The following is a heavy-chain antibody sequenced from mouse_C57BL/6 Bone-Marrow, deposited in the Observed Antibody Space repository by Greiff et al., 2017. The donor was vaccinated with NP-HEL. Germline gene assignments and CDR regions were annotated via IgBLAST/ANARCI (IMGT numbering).Heavy chain of an antibody. V-gene: IGHV5-12*01. D-gene: IGHD1-1*01. J-gene: IGHJ1*03. CDR2: ISNGGGST. CDR3: ARRSTTVVSYWYFDV. Sequence: EVKLVESGGGLVQPGGSLKLSCAASGFTFSDYYMYWVRQTPEKRLEWVAYISNGGGSTYYPDTVKGRFTISRDNAKNTLYLQMSRLKSEDTAMYYCARRSTTVVSYWYFDVWGTGTTVTVSS. CDR1: GFTFSDYY.